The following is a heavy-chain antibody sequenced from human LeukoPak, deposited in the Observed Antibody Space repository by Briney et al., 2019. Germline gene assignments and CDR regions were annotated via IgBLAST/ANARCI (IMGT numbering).Heavy chain of an antibody. CDR1: GFTFSGYA. V-gene: IGHV3-64D*06. CDR2: ISSNGGST. D-gene: IGHD6-19*01. Sequence: PGGSLRLSCSASGFTFSGYAMHWVRQAPGKGLEYVSAISSNGGSTNYADPVKGRFTISRDNSKNTLYLQMSSLRAEDTAVYYCVKDHGYSIGWYVRGFDYWGQGTLVTVSS. CDR3: VKDHGYSIGWYVRGFDY. J-gene: IGHJ4*02.